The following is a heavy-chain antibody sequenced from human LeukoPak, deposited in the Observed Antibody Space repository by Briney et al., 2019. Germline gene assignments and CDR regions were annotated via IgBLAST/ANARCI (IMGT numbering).Heavy chain of an antibody. J-gene: IGHJ4*02. Sequence: SETLSLTCTVSGGSISSYYWSWIRQPPGKGLEWIGYIYYSGSTNYNPSLKSRVTISVDTSKNQFSLKLSSVTAADTAVYYCARTIAAAATDPDYFDYWGQGTLVTVSS. CDR3: ARTIAAAATDPDYFDY. V-gene: IGHV4-59*01. CDR1: GGSISSYY. CDR2: IYYSGST. D-gene: IGHD6-13*01.